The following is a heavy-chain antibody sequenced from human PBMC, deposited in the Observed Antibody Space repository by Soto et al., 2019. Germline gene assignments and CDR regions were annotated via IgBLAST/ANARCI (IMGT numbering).Heavy chain of an antibody. CDR1: GGTFSSYA. V-gene: IGHV1-69*13. CDR2: IIPIFATA. Sequence: SVKVSCKASGGTFSSYAINWVRQAPGQGLEWMGGIIPIFATADYAQKFQGRVTITADESTSTAYMELSSLRSDDTAVYYCARYCSGGSCYTDAFDIWGQGTMVTVSS. CDR3: ARYCSGGSCYTDAFDI. D-gene: IGHD2-15*01. J-gene: IGHJ3*02.